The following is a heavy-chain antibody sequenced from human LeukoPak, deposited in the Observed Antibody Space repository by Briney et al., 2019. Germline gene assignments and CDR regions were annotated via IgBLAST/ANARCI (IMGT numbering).Heavy chain of an antibody. CDR3: AKEKRTEGQMGGAAASWFDP. V-gene: IGHV3-23*01. Sequence: PTGGSLRLSCAASGFTFSSYAMSWVRQAPGKGLEWVSAISGSGGSTYYADSVKGRFTISRDNSKNTLYLQMNSLRAEDTAVYYCAKEKRTEGQMGGAAASWFDPWGQGTLVTVSS. CDR1: GFTFSSYA. D-gene: IGHD6-13*01. J-gene: IGHJ5*02. CDR2: ISGSGGST.